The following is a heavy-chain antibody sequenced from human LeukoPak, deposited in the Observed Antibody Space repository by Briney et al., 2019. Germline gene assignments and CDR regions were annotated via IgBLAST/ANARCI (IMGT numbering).Heavy chain of an antibody. Sequence: GGSLRLSCAASGFTFSVFWMSWVRQAPGKGLEWVANIKQDGSEKYYVDSVKGRFTISRDNDNNSMYLQINSLRAEDTAVYYCAREWDALGATSDYWGQGTLVTVSS. CDR1: GFTFSVFW. CDR3: AREWDALGATSDY. V-gene: IGHV3-7*01. CDR2: IKQDGSEK. D-gene: IGHD1-26*01. J-gene: IGHJ4*02.